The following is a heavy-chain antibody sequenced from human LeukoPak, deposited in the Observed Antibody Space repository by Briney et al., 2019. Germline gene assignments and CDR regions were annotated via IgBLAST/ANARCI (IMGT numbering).Heavy chain of an antibody. Sequence: QSGGSLRLSCAASGFTFSSYSMNWVRQAPGKGLEWVSYISSSSSTIYYADSVKGRFTISRDNAKNSLYLQMNSLRAEDTAVYYCARDSSSWLLDYWGQGTLVTVSS. V-gene: IGHV3-48*01. CDR2: ISSSSSTI. CDR3: ARDSSSWLLDY. CDR1: GFTFSSYS. D-gene: IGHD6-13*01. J-gene: IGHJ4*02.